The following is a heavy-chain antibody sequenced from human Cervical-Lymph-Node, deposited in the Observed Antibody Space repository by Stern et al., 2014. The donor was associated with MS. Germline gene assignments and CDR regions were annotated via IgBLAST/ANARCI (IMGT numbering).Heavy chain of an antibody. CDR1: GYSFISYW. Sequence: EVQLVESGVEVKKLGESLKISCQASGYSFISYWIGWGRQMPGKGPEWMAIIYPGDSDTRYSPSFHGQVTISVDKSINTAYLQWSSLKASDTAMYYCVRGGSGQLVGYFQHWGQGTLVTVSS. J-gene: IGHJ1*01. V-gene: IGHV5-51*03. CDR3: VRGGSGQLVGYFQH. CDR2: IYPGDSDT. D-gene: IGHD6-6*01.